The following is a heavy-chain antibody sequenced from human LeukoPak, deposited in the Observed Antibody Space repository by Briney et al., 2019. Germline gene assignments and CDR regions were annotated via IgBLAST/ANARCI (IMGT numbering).Heavy chain of an antibody. CDR2: VNLQGST. CDR3: ARGGYSSSWYFREY. V-gene: IGHV4-4*02. CDR1: GGSITNTNY. Sequence: TSETLSLTCGVSGGSITNTNYWTWVRQPPGKGLEWIGEVNLQGSTNYNPSLMGRVAISVDTSENHISLQLTSVTAADTAVYYCARGGYSSSWYFREYWGQGTLVTVSS. D-gene: IGHD6-13*01. J-gene: IGHJ4*02.